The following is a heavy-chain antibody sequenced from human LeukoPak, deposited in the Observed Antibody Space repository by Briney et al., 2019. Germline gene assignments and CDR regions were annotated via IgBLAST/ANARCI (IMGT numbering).Heavy chain of an antibody. V-gene: IGHV3-21*01. D-gene: IGHD5-18*01. CDR1: GFTFRSYS. CDR3: ARNRSPGGGYSYGYDAFDI. J-gene: IGHJ3*02. Sequence: GGSLRLSCAASGFTFRSYSMNWVRQAPGKGLEWVSSISSSTSYIYYADSVKGRFTISRDNAKNSLYLQMNSLRAEDTAVYYCARNRSPGGGYSYGYDAFDIWGQGTMVTVSS. CDR2: ISSSTSYI.